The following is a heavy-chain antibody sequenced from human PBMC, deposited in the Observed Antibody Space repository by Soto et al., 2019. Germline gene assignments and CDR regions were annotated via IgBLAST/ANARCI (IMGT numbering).Heavy chain of an antibody. V-gene: IGHV4-34*01. Sequence: SETLSLTCAVYGGSFSGYYWSWIRQPPGKGLEWIGEINHSGSTNYNPSLKSRVTISVDTSKNQFSLKLSSVTAADTAVYYCARGRRLWAGAGTGWFDSWGQGTLVTVSS. D-gene: IGHD6-13*01. CDR2: INHSGST. J-gene: IGHJ5*01. CDR3: ARGRRLWAGAGTGWFDS. CDR1: GGSFSGYY.